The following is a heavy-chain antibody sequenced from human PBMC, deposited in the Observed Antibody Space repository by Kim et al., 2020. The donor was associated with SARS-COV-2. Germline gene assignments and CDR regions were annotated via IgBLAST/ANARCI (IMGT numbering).Heavy chain of an antibody. Sequence: TYFNPTLKSRVIISVDTSKSQFSLMLSSVTAADTALYFCVRLLRGGYFDPWGQGALVTVSS. J-gene: IGHJ5*02. CDR2: T. D-gene: IGHD3-16*01. V-gene: IGHV4-39*01. CDR3: VRLLRGGYFDP.